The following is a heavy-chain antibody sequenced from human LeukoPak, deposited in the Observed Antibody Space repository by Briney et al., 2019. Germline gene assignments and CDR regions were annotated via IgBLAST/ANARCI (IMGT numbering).Heavy chain of an antibody. Sequence: PGGSLRLSCAASGFTFDDYAMHWVRQAPGKGLEWVSLISWDGGSTYYADSVKGRFTISRDNSKNSLYLQMNSLRTEDTALYYCAKENLGYCSGGSCYTAYFDYWGQGTLVTVSS. CDR1: GFTFDDYA. CDR2: ISWDGGST. CDR3: AKENLGYCSGGSCYTAYFDY. D-gene: IGHD2-15*01. J-gene: IGHJ4*02. V-gene: IGHV3-43*02.